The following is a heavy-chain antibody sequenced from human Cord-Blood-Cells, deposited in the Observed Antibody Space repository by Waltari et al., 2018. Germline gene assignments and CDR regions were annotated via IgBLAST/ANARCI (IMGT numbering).Heavy chain of an antibody. CDR1: GFTFSSYA. Sequence: EVQLLESGGGLVQPGGSLRLSCAASGFTFSSYAMSWVRQASGKGLEWASAISGSGGSTYYADSVKGRFTISRDNSKNTLYLQMNSLRAEDTAVYYCAKGTGVDFWSGPYFDYWGQGTLVTVSS. CDR3: AKGTGVDFWSGPYFDY. J-gene: IGHJ4*02. D-gene: IGHD3-3*01. CDR2: ISGSGGST. V-gene: IGHV3-23*01.